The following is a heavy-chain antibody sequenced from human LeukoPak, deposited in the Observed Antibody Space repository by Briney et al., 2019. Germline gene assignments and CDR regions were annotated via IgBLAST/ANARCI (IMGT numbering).Heavy chain of an antibody. V-gene: IGHV3-7*01. Sequence: GSLRLSCAASGFTFSSYWMSWVRQAPGKGLEWVANIKQDGSEKYYVDSVKGRFTISRDNAKNSLYLQVNSLRAEDTAVYYCARSGVPYYYYYMDVWGKGTTVTVSS. D-gene: IGHD6-25*01. CDR2: IKQDGSEK. CDR1: GFTFSSYW. CDR3: ARSGVPYYYYYMDV. J-gene: IGHJ6*03.